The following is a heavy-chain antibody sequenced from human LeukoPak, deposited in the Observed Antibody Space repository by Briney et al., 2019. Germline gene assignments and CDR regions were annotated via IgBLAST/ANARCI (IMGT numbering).Heavy chain of an antibody. CDR3: ATNPSYDFWTGD. V-gene: IGHV1-18*01. Sequence: ASVKVSCKTSGYNFKSYGITWVRQAPGQGLEWVGWISPYNGNTNYAQRLQGRVTMTTDTSTSTAYMDLKNLRSDDTAVYYCATNPSYDFWTGDRGPGTLVTVSS. CDR1: GYNFKSYG. CDR2: ISPYNGNT. D-gene: IGHD3-3*01. J-gene: IGHJ4*02.